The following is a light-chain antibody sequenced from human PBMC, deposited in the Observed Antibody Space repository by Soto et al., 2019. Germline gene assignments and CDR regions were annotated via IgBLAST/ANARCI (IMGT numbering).Light chain of an antibody. CDR3: QQYNSYSQT. J-gene: IGKJ1*01. CDR2: GAS. CDR1: QIVSSN. V-gene: IGKV3-15*01. Sequence: EIVMTQSPATLSVSPGERATLSCRASQIVSSNLAWYQQKPGQAPRLLIYGASTRATGIPARFSGSGSGTEFTLTISSLQPDDFATYYCQQYNSYSQTFGQGTKVDIK.